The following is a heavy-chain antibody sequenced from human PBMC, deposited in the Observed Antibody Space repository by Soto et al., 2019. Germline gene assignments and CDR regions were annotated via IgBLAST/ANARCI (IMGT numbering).Heavy chain of an antibody. CDR2: ISHSSSTI. CDR3: ARDHYGSGSFSKFDY. CDR1: GFTFSSYN. D-gene: IGHD3-10*01. V-gene: IGHV3-48*02. Sequence: GGSLRLSCAASGFTFSSYNMNWVRQAPGKGLEWVSYISHSSSTIYYADSVKGRFTISRDNAKNSLHLQMNSLRDEDTAVYYCARDHYGSGSFSKFDYWGQGTLVTVSS. J-gene: IGHJ4*02.